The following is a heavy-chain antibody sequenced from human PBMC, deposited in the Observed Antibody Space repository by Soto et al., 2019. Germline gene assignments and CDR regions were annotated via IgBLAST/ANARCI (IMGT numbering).Heavy chain of an antibody. J-gene: IGHJ6*02. CDR3: ARDNDRQQLGGNYYYILDV. CDR2: IMPVFATP. D-gene: IGHD1-1*01. Sequence: QVQLMQSGAELKKPGSSVKVSCKASGGTFSTSAISWVRQAPGEGLEWAGGIMPVFATPDYAQKFQGSVTISGDESTTTAYLELTSLTTHATAVYYCARDNDRQQLGGNYYYILDVWGQGTAITVSS. CDR1: GGTFSTSA. V-gene: IGHV1-69*12.